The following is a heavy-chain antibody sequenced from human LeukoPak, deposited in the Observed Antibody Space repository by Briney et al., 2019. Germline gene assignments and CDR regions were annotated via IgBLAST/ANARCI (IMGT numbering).Heavy chain of an antibody. CDR2: ISAYNGDT. D-gene: IGHD1-1*01. CDR1: GYTFTNFG. V-gene: IGHV1-18*01. CDR3: ARDFRDTGAADY. J-gene: IGHJ4*02. Sequence: ASVRVSCKAFGYTFTNFGITWVRQAPGQGPEWMGWISAYNGDTKYGQNFQGRVTMTTDTSTTTAYMDLRSLRSDDTAVYYCARDFRDTGAADYWGQGTLVTVSS.